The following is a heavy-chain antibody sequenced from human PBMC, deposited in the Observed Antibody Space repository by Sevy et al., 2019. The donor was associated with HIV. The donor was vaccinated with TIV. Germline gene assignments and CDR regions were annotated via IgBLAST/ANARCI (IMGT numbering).Heavy chain of an antibody. CDR2: INPNSGGT. J-gene: IGHJ3*02. V-gene: IGHV1-2*04. CDR3: SKGTALPAFDI. D-gene: IGHD6-13*01. Sequence: ASVKVSCKASGYTFTGYYMHWVRQAPGQGLEWMGWINPNSGGTNYAQKFQGWVTMTRDTSISTAYMGLSRLRSDDTAGYYCSKGTALPAFDIWGHGTMVTVSS. CDR1: GYTFTGYY.